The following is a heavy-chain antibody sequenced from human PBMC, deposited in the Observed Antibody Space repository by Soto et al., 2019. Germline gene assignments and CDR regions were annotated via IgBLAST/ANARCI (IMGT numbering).Heavy chain of an antibody. CDR1: GYSFTTYW. Sequence: GESLKISCRVSGYSFTTYWIGWVRQMPGKGLEWMGIVNPRDSDTRYSPSFQGQVTISADKSINTAYLQWRSLEASDTAMYYCGRKSNAKGGDHWGQGTLVTVSS. CDR3: GRKSNAKGGDH. CDR2: VNPRDSDT. V-gene: IGHV5-51*01. J-gene: IGHJ4*02. D-gene: IGHD3-16*01.